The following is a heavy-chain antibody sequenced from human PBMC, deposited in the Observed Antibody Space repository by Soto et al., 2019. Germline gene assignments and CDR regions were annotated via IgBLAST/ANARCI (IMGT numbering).Heavy chain of an antibody. CDR3: ARLGQLLWTYYFDY. Sequence: QVQLQQWGAGLLKPSETLSLTCAVYGGSFSGYYWSWIRQPPRKGLEWIGEINHSGSTNYNPSLKSRVTISVDTSKNQFSLKLSSVTAADTAVYSCARLGQLLWTYYFDYWGQGTLVTVSS. D-gene: IGHD2-2*01. V-gene: IGHV4-34*01. J-gene: IGHJ4*02. CDR2: INHSGST. CDR1: GGSFSGYY.